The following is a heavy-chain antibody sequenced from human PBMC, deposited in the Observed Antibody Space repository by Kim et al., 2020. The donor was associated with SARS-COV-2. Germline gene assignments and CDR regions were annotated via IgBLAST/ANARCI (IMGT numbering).Heavy chain of an antibody. J-gene: IGHJ4*02. V-gene: IGHV1-24*01. D-gene: IGHD1-26*01. CDR2: IDPEDGET. CDR1: GYTLTGLS. Sequence: ASVKVSCKVSGYTLTGLSMHWVRQAPGKGLEWMGGIDPEDGETIYAQKFQGRVTMTEDTSTNTAYMELSSLRSEDTAVYYCVTGHSGSSGYWGQGTLVTVSS. CDR3: VTGHSGSSGY.